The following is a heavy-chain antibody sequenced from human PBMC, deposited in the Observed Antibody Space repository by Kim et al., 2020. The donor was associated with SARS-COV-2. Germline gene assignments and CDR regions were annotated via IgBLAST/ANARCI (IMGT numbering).Heavy chain of an antibody. CDR2: VSYSGST. V-gene: IGHV4-59*08. J-gene: IGHJ5*02. D-gene: IGHD3-10*01. Sequence: SETLSLTCTVSGGSISTYHWTWIRQPPGKGLEWIGYVSYSGSTNYNPYLKSRVTISIDTSRNQFSLKLSSVTAADTAVYYCARHGDVFGSGWFEPWGQGTLVTVSS. CDR1: GGSISTYH. CDR3: ARHGDVFGSGWFEP.